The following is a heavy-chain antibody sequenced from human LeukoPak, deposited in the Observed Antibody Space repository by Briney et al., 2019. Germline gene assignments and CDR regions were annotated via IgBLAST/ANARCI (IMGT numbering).Heavy chain of an antibody. Sequence: GASVKVSCKASGGTFSSYAISWVRQAPGQGLEWMGRIIPIFGIANYAQKFQGRATITADKSTSTAYMELSSLRSEDTAVYYCASGYLYGLGSYSPFDYWGQGTLVTVSS. D-gene: IGHD3-10*01. V-gene: IGHV1-69*04. J-gene: IGHJ4*02. CDR2: IIPIFGIA. CDR3: ASGYLYGLGSYSPFDY. CDR1: GGTFSSYA.